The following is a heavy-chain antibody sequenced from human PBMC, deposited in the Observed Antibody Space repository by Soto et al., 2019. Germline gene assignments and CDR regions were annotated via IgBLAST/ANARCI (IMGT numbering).Heavy chain of an antibody. CDR2: ISTDASST. J-gene: IGHJ1*01. CDR3: ARLPNKSPQN. V-gene: IGHV3-74*01. CDR1: GFTFSSYW. Sequence: EVQLVESGGGLVQPGGSLRLSCAASGFTFSSYWMHWVRQAPGKGLVWVSSISTDASSTSYADPVKGRFTISRDNAKNTRYLKMNSVRDEDTAVYYCARLPNKSPQNWGQGNLVIVSP.